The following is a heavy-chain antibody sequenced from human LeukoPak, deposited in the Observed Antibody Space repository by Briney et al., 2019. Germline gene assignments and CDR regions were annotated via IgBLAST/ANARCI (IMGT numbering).Heavy chain of an antibody. CDR2: ISCSTSRT. CDR1: GFTSSNFA. Sequence: GGSLRLSCAAYGFTSSNFAMNWVRQAPGKGLECVSIISCSTSRTYYADSVKGRFTISRADSKNTVYLEMNNLRADDPALYFCAKANCGSECFYIMDVWGQGTMVTVSS. CDR3: AKANCGSECFYIMDV. V-gene: IGHV3-23*01. D-gene: IGHD3-16*01. J-gene: IGHJ6*02.